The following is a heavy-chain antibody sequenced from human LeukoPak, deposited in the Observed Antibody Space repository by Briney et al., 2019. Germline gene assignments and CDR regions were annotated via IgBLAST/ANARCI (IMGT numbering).Heavy chain of an antibody. CDR1: GFTSGIYA. CDR3: GKEVERHFDLKY. Sequence: GGSLRLSCAASGFTSGIYAVSWVRRAPGKGLEWVSAFSGGGDSYYADSVKGRFTISRDNSKKILYLQMNSLRAEDTAVYYCGKEVERHFDLKYWGQGTLVTVSS. CDR2: FSGGGDS. V-gene: IGHV3-23*01. J-gene: IGHJ4*02.